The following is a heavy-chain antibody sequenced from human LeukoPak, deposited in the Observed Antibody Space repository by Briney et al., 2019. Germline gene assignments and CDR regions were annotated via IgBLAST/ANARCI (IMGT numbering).Heavy chain of an antibody. D-gene: IGHD3-16*01. CDR3: AREEGASWFDP. CDR1: GYMFTGHY. CDR2: INPNSGGT. Sequence: ASVKVSCKASGYMFTGHYIHWVRQAPGQGLEWMGWINPNSGGTNYAQKFQGRVTMTRDTSISTAYMELSRLRSDDTAVYYCAREEGASWFDPWGQGTLVTVSS. J-gene: IGHJ5*02. V-gene: IGHV1-2*02.